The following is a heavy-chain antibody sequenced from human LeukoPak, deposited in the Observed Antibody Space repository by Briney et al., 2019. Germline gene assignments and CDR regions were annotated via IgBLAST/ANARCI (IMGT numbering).Heavy chain of an antibody. J-gene: IGHJ4*02. D-gene: IGHD5-18*01. CDR3: AKVGYSYDPNYFDY. V-gene: IGHV4-38-2*02. Sequence: SETLSLTCTVSGYSISSGYYWGWIRQPPGKGLEWIGSIYHSGSTYYNPSLKSRVTISLDTSKNQFSLKLSSVTAADTAVYYCAKVGYSYDPNYFDYRGQGTLVTVSS. CDR2: IYHSGST. CDR1: GYSISSGYY.